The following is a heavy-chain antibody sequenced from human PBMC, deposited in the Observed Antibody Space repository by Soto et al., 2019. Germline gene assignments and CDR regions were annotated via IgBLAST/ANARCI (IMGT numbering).Heavy chain of an antibody. J-gene: IGHJ4*01. Sequence: EVHLLESGGGFVQPGGSLRLSCVASGFTFSSYAMTWVRQAPGKGLEWVASISGSAISTEYADSVRGRFTISRDNSKNTVFLQMQSLRADDSATYYCVNWNDEDVDWGQGILVAVSS. CDR2: ISGSAIST. CDR3: VNWNDEDVD. V-gene: IGHV3-23*01. D-gene: IGHD1-1*01. CDR1: GFTFSSYA.